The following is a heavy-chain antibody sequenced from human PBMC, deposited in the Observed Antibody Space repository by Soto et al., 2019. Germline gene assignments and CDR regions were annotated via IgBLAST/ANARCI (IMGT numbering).Heavy chain of an antibody. V-gene: IGHV1-69*12. J-gene: IGHJ4*02. D-gene: IGHD5-12*01. Sequence: QVQLVQSGAEVRQPASSGKVSCKSSGGTFSSYAISWVRQAPGQGLEWMGGIVPIVGTTTYAQKFQGRVTITADEATSTAYMQLSRLRSDDTAVYYCVRVVAIPGYPDHWGQGTLVTVSS. CDR1: GGTFSSYA. CDR2: IVPIVGTT. CDR3: VRVVAIPGYPDH.